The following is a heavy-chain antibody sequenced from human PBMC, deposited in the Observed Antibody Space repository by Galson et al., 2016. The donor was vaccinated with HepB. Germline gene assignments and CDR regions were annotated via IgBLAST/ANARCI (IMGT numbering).Heavy chain of an antibody. CDR1: GFTFNSHV. CDR2: LNKDGTFA. V-gene: IGHV3-74*01. Sequence: SLRLSCAASGFTFNSHVMHWVRQGPGKGLVWVSRLNKDGTFASYADSVKGRFTTFRDNAKNTLYLQMNSLRVGDTGASYCTRDSYDDHYYYGMDVWGRGTTVTVSS. J-gene: IGHJ6*02. D-gene: IGHD1-1*01. CDR3: TRDSYDDHYYYGMDV.